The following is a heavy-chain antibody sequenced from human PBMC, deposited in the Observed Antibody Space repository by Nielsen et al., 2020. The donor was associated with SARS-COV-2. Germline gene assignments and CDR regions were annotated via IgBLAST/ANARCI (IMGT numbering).Heavy chain of an antibody. CDR1: GGSFSGYY. V-gene: IGHV4-34*01. D-gene: IGHD3-10*01. CDR2: INHSGST. CDR3: ARDATMVRGVMGNWFDP. J-gene: IGHJ5*02. Sequence: SETLSLTCAVYGGSFSGYYWSWIRQPPGKGLEWIGEINHSGSTNYNPSLKSRVTISVDTSKNQFSLKLSSVTAADTAVYYCARDATMVRGVMGNWFDPWGQGTLVTVSS.